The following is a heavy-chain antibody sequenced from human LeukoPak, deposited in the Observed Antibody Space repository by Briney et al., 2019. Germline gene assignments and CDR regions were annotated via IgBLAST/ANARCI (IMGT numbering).Heavy chain of an antibody. CDR3: AKAPIVGATKSLGYYFDY. D-gene: IGHD1-26*01. CDR1: GFTFDDYA. CDR2: ISWNSGSI. J-gene: IGHJ4*02. Sequence: GGSLRLSCAASGFTFDDYAMPWVRQAPGKGLEWVSGISWNSGSIGYADSVKGRFTISRDNAKNSLYLQMNSLRAEDTALYYCAKAPIVGATKSLGYYFDYWGQGTLVTVSS. V-gene: IGHV3-9*01.